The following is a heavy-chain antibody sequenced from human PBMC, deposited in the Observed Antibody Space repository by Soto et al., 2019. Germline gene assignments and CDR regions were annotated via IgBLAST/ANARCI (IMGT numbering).Heavy chain of an antibody. J-gene: IGHJ6*03. Sequence: SETLSLTCTVSGGSISSYYWSWIRQPPGKGLEWIGYIYYSGSTNYNPSLKSRVTISVDTSKNQFSLKLSSVTAADTAVYYCARTTRNDFWSGYSSYYYMDVWGKGTTVTVSS. CDR3: ARTTRNDFWSGYSSYYYMDV. CDR1: GGSISSYY. V-gene: IGHV4-59*08. CDR2: IYYSGST. D-gene: IGHD3-3*01.